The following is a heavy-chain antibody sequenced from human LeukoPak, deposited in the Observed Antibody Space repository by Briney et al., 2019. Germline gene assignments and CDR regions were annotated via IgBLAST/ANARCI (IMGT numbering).Heavy chain of an antibody. CDR1: GFSFSNYA. CDR3: AKKWGVGTTTLDYFDY. V-gene: IGHV3-23*01. Sequence: PGGSLRLSCTASGFSFSNYAMSWVRQAPGKGLEWVSGISISGGSTYYADSVKGRFTISRDNSKNTLYLQMSSLRAEDTAVYYCAKKWGVGTTTLDYFDYWGQGTLVTVSS. CDR2: ISISGGST. J-gene: IGHJ4*02. D-gene: IGHD1-26*01.